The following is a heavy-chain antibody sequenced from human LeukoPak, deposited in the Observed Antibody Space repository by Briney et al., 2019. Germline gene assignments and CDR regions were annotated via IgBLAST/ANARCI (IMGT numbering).Heavy chain of an antibody. Sequence: PSQTLSLTCTVSGGSIRSEDHYWGWVRQPPGKGLEYIGYISHSGSTYYKPSLKSRLTVSIDTAKNQFSLRLTSVTTADTAVYYCVREGISLWCGESLVSNWFDSWGQGSLVTVSS. J-gene: IGHJ5*01. CDR1: GGSIRSEDHY. D-gene: IGHD3-10*01. CDR2: ISHSGST. V-gene: IGHV4-30-4*01. CDR3: VREGISLWCGESLVSNWFDS.